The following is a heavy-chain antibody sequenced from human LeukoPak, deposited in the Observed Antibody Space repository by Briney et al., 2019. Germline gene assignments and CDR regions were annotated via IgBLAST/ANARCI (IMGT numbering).Heavy chain of an antibody. J-gene: IGHJ4*02. D-gene: IGHD2/OR15-2a*01. Sequence: SETLSLTCTVSGGSISSYYWSWIRQPAGKGLEWIGRIYPKDNTNYNPSLKSRFTMAVDTSKNQFSLTLTSVTAADTAVYYCARGGNRYFDYWGQGTPVTVSS. V-gene: IGHV4-4*07. CDR3: ARGGNRYFDY. CDR1: GGSISSYY. CDR2: IYPKDNT.